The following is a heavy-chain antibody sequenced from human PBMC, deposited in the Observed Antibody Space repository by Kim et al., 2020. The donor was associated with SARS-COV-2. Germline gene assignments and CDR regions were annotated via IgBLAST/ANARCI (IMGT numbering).Heavy chain of an antibody. D-gene: IGHD3-22*01. Sequence: GGSLRLSCAASGFTFSSYEMNWVRQAPGKGLEWVSYISSSGSTIYYADSVKGRFTISRDNAKNSLYLQMNSLRAEDTAVYYCARVKAFDYYDSSGYYYAIWSPFDYWGQGTLVTVSS. CDR1: GFTFSSYE. CDR2: ISSSGSTI. CDR3: ARVKAFDYYDSSGYYYAIWSPFDY. V-gene: IGHV3-48*03. J-gene: IGHJ4*02.